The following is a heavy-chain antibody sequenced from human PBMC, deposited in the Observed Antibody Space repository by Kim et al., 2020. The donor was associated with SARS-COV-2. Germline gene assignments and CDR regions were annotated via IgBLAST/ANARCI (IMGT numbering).Heavy chain of an antibody. Sequence: FQGRVTMTRDTSTSTVYMELSSLRSEDTAVYYCARVGSTTIYYYYYGMDVWGQGTTVTVSS. J-gene: IGHJ6*02. V-gene: IGHV1-46*01. CDR3: ARVGSTTIYYYYYGMDV. D-gene: IGHD1-1*01.